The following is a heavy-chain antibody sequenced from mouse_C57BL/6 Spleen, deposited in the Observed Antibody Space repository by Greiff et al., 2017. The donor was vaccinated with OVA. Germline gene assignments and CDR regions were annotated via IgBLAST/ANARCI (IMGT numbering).Heavy chain of an antibody. V-gene: IGHV5-16*01. CDR2: INSDGSST. CDR3: ARVYDYDDGYFDY. CDR1: GFTFSDYY. Sequence: EVLLVESEGGLVQPGSSMKLSCTASGFTFSDYYMAWVRQVPEKGLEWVANINSDGSSTYYLDSLKSRFIISRDNAKNILYLQMSSLKSEDTATYYWARVYDYDDGYFDYWGKGTTLTVSS. J-gene: IGHJ2*01. D-gene: IGHD2-4*01.